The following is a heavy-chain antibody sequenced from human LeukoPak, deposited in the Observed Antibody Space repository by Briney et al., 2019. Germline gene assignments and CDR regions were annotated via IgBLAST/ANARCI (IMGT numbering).Heavy chain of an antibody. CDR1: GLSFRNYG. CDR2: IWYDGSNK. D-gene: IGHD2-15*01. Sequence: GGSLRLSCAASGLSFRNYGMHWVRQAPGKGLEWVAVIWYDGSNKYYADSVKGRFTISRDNSKDTLYLQLTRLRAEDTAVYYCATDRNSGKYSDYWGQGTLVTVSS. V-gene: IGHV3-33*01. J-gene: IGHJ4*02. CDR3: ATDRNSGKYSDY.